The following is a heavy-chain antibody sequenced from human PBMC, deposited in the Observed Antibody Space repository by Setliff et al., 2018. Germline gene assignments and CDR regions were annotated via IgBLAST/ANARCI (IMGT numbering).Heavy chain of an antibody. CDR1: GGPFNGYY. D-gene: IGHD6-6*01. V-gene: IGHV4-34*01. CDR2: IYHDGNT. Sequence: PSETLSLTCGVYGGPFNGYYWGWVRQSPGKGLEWIGEIYHDGNTKFNPSVHYNPSLKSRVTISIDTSKDQFSLKLISMTAADTAVYYCARGRNIAARLLDSWGQGTLVTVSS. J-gene: IGHJ4*02. CDR3: ARGRNIAARLLDS.